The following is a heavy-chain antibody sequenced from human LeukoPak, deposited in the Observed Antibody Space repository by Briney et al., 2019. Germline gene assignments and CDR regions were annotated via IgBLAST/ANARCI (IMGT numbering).Heavy chain of an antibody. CDR3: ARLKKLGLGQLVNWFDP. CDR2: INHSGST. V-gene: IGHV4-34*01. CDR1: GGSFSGYY. D-gene: IGHD6-13*01. Sequence: PSETLSLTCAVYGGSFSGYYRSWIRQPPGKGLEWIGEINHSGSTNYNPSLKSRVTISVDTSKNQFSLKLSSVTAADTAVYYCARLKKLGLGQLVNWFDPWGQGTPVTVSS. J-gene: IGHJ5*02.